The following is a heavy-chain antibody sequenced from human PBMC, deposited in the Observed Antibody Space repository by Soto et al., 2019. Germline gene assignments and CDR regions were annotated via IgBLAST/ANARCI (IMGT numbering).Heavy chain of an antibody. V-gene: IGHV4-59*08. CDR3: ARHTSTWFSSFDY. CDR2: IYYSGST. J-gene: IGHJ4*02. CDR1: GGSISSYY. D-gene: IGHD2-2*01. Sequence: PSETLSLTCTVSGGSISSYYWSWIRQPPGKGLEWIGYIYYSGSTNYNPSLKSRVTMSLDTSKNQFSLKLSSVTVADTAVYYCARHTSTWFSSFDYWGQGTLVTVSS.